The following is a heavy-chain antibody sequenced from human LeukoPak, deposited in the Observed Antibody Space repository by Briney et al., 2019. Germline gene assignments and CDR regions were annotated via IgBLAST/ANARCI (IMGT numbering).Heavy chain of an antibody. D-gene: IGHD5-12*01. J-gene: IGHJ4*02. CDR3: AKASGGYGVYFDY. CDR2: ISGSGGST. V-gene: IGHV3-23*01. CDR1: GFTFSSYA. Sequence: QPGGSLRLSCAASGFTFSSYAMSWVRQAPGKGLEWVSGISGSGGSTYYADPVKGRFTISRDNSKNTLYLQMNGLRAEDTAVYYCAKASGGYGVYFDYWGQGTLVTVSS.